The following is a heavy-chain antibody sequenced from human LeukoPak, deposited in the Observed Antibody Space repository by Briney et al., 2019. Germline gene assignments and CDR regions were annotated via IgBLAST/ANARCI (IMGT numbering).Heavy chain of an antibody. CDR1: GYTCTIYG. Sequence: GASVTLSFKSSGYTCTIYGNNWVWQAHGQGLERVGWGSAYNGKTHSAQKLQGRVTMTTDTSTSTAYMELRGLRSDDTAVYCCARAYYVFWSGFLSCDFWAGGTLVTVSS. CDR2: GSAYNGKT. J-gene: IGHJ4*02. V-gene: IGHV1-18*01. CDR3: ARAYYVFWSGFLSCDF. D-gene: IGHD3-3*01.